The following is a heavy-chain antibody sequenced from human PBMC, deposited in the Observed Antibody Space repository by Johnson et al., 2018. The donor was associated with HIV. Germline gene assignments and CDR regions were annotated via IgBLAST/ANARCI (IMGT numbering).Heavy chain of an antibody. CDR3: AREIVLNSSGRTCIDAFDI. Sequence: QMLLVESGGGWVKPGGSLRLSCAASGFTFSSYAMHWVRQAPGKGLEWVAVISYDGSSKFYADSVKGRFTISRDNSKNTLFLQMSSLRTEDTAVYYCAREIVLNSSGRTCIDAFDIWGQGTMVTVSS. CDR1: GFTFSSYA. V-gene: IGHV3-30*04. CDR2: ISYDGSSK. D-gene: IGHD6-19*01. J-gene: IGHJ3*02.